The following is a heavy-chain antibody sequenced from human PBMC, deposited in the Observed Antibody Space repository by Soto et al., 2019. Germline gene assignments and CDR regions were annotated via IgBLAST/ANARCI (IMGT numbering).Heavy chain of an antibody. V-gene: IGHV4-4*07. D-gene: IGHD2-8*01. CDR1: GASVTSYY. Sequence: QVQLQGSDPRLLKPSETLSLTCTVSGASVTSYYWSWIRQPAGKGLDWIGRIYTSGNTDYNPSLKSRVTLSLETSQNQVSLNLSSVTAADTAIYYCARDGVGPHGMDVWGQGTTVIVSS. J-gene: IGHJ6*02. CDR3: ARDGVGPHGMDV. CDR2: IYTSGNT.